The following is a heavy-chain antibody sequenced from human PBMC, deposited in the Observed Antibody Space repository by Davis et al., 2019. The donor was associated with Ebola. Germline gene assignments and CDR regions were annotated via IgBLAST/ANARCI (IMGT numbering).Heavy chain of an antibody. Sequence: MPSETLSLTCSVSGGSISNYYWSWIRQPPGKGLEWIGYISYSGNTNYNPSLKSRVTISIDSSQNQFSLKLSSVTAADTALYYCARKPARWENWFDPWGQGTPVTVSS. CDR3: ARKPARWENWFDP. D-gene: IGHD1-26*01. V-gene: IGHV4-59*12. CDR1: GGSISNYY. J-gene: IGHJ5*02. CDR2: ISYSGNT.